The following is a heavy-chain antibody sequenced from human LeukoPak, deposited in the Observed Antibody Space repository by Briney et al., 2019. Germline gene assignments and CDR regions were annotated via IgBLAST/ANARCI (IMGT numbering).Heavy chain of an antibody. V-gene: IGHV4-34*01. J-gene: IGHJ4*02. Sequence: SGTLSLTCAVYGGSFSGYYWSWIRQPPGKGPEWIGEINHSGSTNYNPSLKSRVTISVDTSKNQFSLKLSSVTAADTAVYYCARVRTWLFDYWGQGTLVTVSS. D-gene: IGHD3-22*01. CDR3: ARVRTWLFDY. CDR2: INHSGST. CDR1: GGSFSGYY.